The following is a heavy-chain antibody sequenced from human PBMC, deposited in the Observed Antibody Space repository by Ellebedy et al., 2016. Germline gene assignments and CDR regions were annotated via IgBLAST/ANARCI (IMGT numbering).Heavy chain of an antibody. CDR3: ARDWDGCSSTSCYAYYGMDV. V-gene: IGHV3-21*01. CDR2: IVFSGTAT. Sequence: GESLKISXVGSGFTFRSCGMTWVRQAPGKGLEWVATIVFSGTATYYSDSVKGRFIISRDNAKNSLFLQMNSLRVEDTAVYYCARDWDGCSSTSCYAYYGMDVWGQGTTVTVSS. D-gene: IGHD2-2*01. J-gene: IGHJ6*02. CDR1: GFTFRSCG.